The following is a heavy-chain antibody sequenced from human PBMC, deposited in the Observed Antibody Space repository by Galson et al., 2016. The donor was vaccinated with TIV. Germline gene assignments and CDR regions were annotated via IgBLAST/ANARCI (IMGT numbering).Heavy chain of an antibody. CDR1: GFSLNTNGVG. CDR2: IYWNDDK. J-gene: IGHJ5*01. D-gene: IGHD5-18*01. CDR3: AQTAMILPGWFDS. Sequence: PALVKPTQTLTLTCTFSGFSLNTNGVGVGWIRQPPGMALEWLGLIYWNDDKSYSPSLKSRVTITKDTSRNQVVLTMTNMDPVDTATYYCAQTAMILPGWFDSWGQGTLVTVSS. V-gene: IGHV2-5*01.